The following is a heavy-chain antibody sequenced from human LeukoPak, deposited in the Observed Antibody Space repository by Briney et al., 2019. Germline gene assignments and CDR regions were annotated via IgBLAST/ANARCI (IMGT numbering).Heavy chain of an antibody. Sequence: PGGSLTLSCAASVFPHSSSYVSWVRQAPAKGLECVSIVYSDGSTYYADSVKGRFTLCRDNSKNTLYLQMHSLRAGDTAVYYCARATYSTTWGIGDFDDWGQGTLVTVSS. J-gene: IGHJ4*02. CDR3: ARATYSTTWGIGDFDD. CDR1: VFPHSSSY. V-gene: IGHV3-53*01. CDR2: VYSDGST. D-gene: IGHD6-13*01.